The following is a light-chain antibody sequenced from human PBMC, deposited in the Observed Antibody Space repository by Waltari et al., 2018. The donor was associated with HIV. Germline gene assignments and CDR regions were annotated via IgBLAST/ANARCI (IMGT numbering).Light chain of an antibody. Sequence: QSALTQPASVSGSPGQPITISCTGINVDVGAFKFFSWYQHHPGKAPQLIIYVLHNRPSVVSGRFSGSKSGNSASPTISGLQTADDADYYCTSYTSGSVLFGGGTNLTVL. J-gene: IGLJ2*01. CDR2: VLH. CDR1: NVDVGAFKF. V-gene: IGLV2-14*01. CDR3: TSYTSGSVL.